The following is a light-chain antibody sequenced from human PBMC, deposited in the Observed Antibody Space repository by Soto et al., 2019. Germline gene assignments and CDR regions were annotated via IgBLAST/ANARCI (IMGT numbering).Light chain of an antibody. J-gene: IGLJ3*02. CDR2: EVT. CDR3: SSYSSSSHWV. V-gene: IGLV2-14*01. CDR1: SSDIGAYNY. Sequence: QSALTQPASVSGSPGQSITISCTGTSSDIGAYNYVSWYQQHPGKAPKLMIYEVTNRPSGISIRFSGSKSGSAASLTISGLQAEDEADYYCSSYSSSSHWVVGGGTKLTVL.